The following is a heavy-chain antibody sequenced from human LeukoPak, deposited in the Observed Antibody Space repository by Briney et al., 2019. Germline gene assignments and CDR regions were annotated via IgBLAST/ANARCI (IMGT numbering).Heavy chain of an antibody. V-gene: IGHV4-59*01. Sequence: TSETLSLTCTVSGGSISSYYWSWIRQPPGKGLEWIGYIYYSGSTNYNPSLKSRVTISVDTSKNQFSLKLSSVTAADTAVYYCARLRSDSDAFDIWGQGTMVTVSS. CDR1: GGSISSYY. CDR2: IYYSGST. J-gene: IGHJ3*02. CDR3: ARLRSDSDAFDI.